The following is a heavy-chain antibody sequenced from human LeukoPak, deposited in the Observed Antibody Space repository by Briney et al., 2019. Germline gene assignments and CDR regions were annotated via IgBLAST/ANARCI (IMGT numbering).Heavy chain of an antibody. J-gene: IGHJ4*02. CDR1: GFTFSSYG. D-gene: IGHD6-6*01. V-gene: IGHV3-33*01. Sequence: GGSLRLSCAASGFTFSSYGMHWVRQAPGRGLEWVAVIWYDGSNKYYADSVKGRFTISRDNSKNTLYLQMNSLRAEDTAVYYCARRRGPYSSSLPDYWGQGTLVTVSS. CDR2: IWYDGSNK. CDR3: ARRRGPYSSSLPDY.